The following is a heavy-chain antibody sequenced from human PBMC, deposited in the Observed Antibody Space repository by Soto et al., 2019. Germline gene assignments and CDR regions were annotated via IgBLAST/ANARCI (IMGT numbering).Heavy chain of an antibody. CDR2: IRSKAYGGTT. V-gene: IGHV3-49*03. D-gene: IGHD5-12*01. J-gene: IGHJ6*02. CDR1: GFTFGDYA. CDR3: TRRLGKLLRLSYPYYYYGKDV. Sequence: PGGSLRLSCTASGFTFGDYAMSWFRQAPGKGLEWVGFIRSKAYGGTTEYAASVKGRFTISRDDSKSIAYLQMNSLKTEDTAVYYCTRRLGKLLRLSYPYYYYGKDVWGQGTTVTVSS.